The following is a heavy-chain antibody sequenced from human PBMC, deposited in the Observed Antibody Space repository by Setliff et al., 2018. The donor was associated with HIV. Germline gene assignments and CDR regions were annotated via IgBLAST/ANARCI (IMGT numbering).Heavy chain of an antibody. CDR2: ISHDGSGK. D-gene: IGHD5-18*01. CDR3: AKDAGSYSYVHEYFQH. CDR1: GFTSSNYV. J-gene: IGHJ1*01. V-gene: IGHV3-30*07. Sequence: GGSLRLSCVASGFTSSNYVLHWVRQAPGKGLEWVAAISHDGSGKFYADSVKGRFTISRDNSKNTLYLQMNSLRAEDTAVYYCAKDAGSYSYVHEYFQHWGQGTLVTVSS.